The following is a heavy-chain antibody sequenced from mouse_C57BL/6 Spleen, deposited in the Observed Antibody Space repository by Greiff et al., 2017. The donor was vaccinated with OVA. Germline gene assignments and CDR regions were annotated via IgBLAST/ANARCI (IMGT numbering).Heavy chain of an antibody. Sequence: QVQLQQPGAELVKPGASVKLSCKASGYTFTSYWMQWVKQRPGQGLEWIGEIDTSDSYTNYNQKFKGKATLTVDTSSSTAYMQLSSLTSEDSAVYYCARITTVVARDFDYWGQGTTLTVSS. V-gene: IGHV1-50*01. D-gene: IGHD1-1*01. CDR3: ARITTVVARDFDY. J-gene: IGHJ2*01. CDR1: GYTFTSYW. CDR2: IDTSDSYT.